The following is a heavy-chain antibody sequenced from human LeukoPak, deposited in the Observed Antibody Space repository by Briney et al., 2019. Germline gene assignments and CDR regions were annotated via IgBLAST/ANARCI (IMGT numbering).Heavy chain of an antibody. D-gene: IGHD1-1*01. CDR3: ATYINWVAGDV. CDR1: GFAFSNSW. Sequence: GGSLRLSCAASGFAFSNSWMSWVRQAPGKGLEWVANINHEGGDIHYVDSVKGRFTISRDNAKDSLYLQMNSLRAEDTAVYYCATYINWVAGDVWGQGTTVTASS. V-gene: IGHV3-7*01. J-gene: IGHJ6*02. CDR2: INHEGGDI.